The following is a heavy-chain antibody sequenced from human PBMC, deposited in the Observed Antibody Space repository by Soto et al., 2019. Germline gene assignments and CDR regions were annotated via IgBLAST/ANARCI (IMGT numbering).Heavy chain of an antibody. J-gene: IGHJ3*01. CDR2: ISGSGGST. CDR1: GFTFNNYA. V-gene: IGHV3-23*01. Sequence: GGSLRLSCAASGFTFNNYAMSWVRQAPGKGLEWVSAISGSGGSTYYADSVKGRFTISRDNSKNTLYLQMNSLRAEDTAVYYCAKRRSARPGFDAFDLWGQGTMVTVSS. CDR3: AKRRSARPGFDAFDL.